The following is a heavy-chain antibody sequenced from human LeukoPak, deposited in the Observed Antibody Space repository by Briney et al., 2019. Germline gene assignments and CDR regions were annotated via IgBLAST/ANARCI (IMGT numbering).Heavy chain of an antibody. V-gene: IGHV7-4-1*02. J-gene: IGHJ3*02. CDR2: INTNTGNP. CDR3: ARAVGYYDSSGYFYGPGAFDI. Sequence: GASVKVSCKASGYTFTSYAMNWVRQAPGQGLEWMGWINTNTGNPTYAQGFTGRFVFSLDPSVSTAYLQISSLKADDTAVYYCARAVGYYDSSGYFYGPGAFDIWGQGTMVTVSS. CDR1: GYTFTSYA. D-gene: IGHD3-22*01.